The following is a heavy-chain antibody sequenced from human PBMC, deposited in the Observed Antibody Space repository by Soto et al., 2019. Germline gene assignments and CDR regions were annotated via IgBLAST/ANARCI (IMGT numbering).Heavy chain of an antibody. CDR2: IYYSGST. V-gene: IGHV4-30-4*01. CDR1: GGSISSGDYY. CDR3: ARTPRDHYGDYDIDY. D-gene: IGHD4-17*01. Sequence: QVQLQESGPGLVKPSQTLSLTCTVSGGSISSGDYYWSWIRQPPGKGLEWIGYIYYSGSTYYNPSLKSRVTISVDTSKNQFSLKLNSVTDADTAVYYCARTPRDHYGDYDIDYWGQGTLVTVSS. J-gene: IGHJ4*02.